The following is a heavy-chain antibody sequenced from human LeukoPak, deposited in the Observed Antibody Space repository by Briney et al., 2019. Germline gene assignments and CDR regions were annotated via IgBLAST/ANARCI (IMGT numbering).Heavy chain of an antibody. J-gene: IGHJ4*02. CDR3: AKLAGGGSYHPPDS. Sequence: GGSLRLSCAASGFTFSSYAMSWVRQAPGKGLEWVSDISGGGGITCYAESVTGRFTISRDNSKNTLHLQMNSLRTEDTAVYYCAKLAGGGSYHPPDSWGQGTLVTVSS. D-gene: IGHD1-26*01. V-gene: IGHV3-23*01. CDR1: GFTFSSYA. CDR2: ISGGGGIT.